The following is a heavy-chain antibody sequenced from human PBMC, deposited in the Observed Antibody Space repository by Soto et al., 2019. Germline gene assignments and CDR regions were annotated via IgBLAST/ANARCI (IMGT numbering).Heavy chain of an antibody. Sequence: EGALRLSCAASGFSFSSYAMSWVRQAPGKGLEWVSAISGSGGSTYYADSVKGRFTISRDNSKNTLYLQMNSLRAEDTAVYYCQNYYCYPSYYHKSWFDPWGQGSLVYVS. CDR2: ISGSGGST. J-gene: IGHJ5*02. D-gene: IGHD3-10*01. V-gene: IGHV3-23*01. CDR3: QNYYCYPSYYHKSWFDP. CDR1: GFSFSSYA.